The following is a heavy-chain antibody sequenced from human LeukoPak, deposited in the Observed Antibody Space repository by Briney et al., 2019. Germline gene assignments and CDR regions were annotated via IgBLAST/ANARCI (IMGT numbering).Heavy chain of an antibody. Sequence: SQTLSLTCVISGDSVSSKSSAWNWIRQSPSRGLEWLGRTYYRSKWYSEYELSVQSRIIIKPDTSKNQFSLKLSSVTAADTAVYYCARLYYYDNWFDPWGQGTLVTVSS. CDR2: TYYRSKWYS. V-gene: IGHV6-1*01. J-gene: IGHJ5*02. CDR1: GDSVSSKSSA. CDR3: ARLYYYDNWFDP. D-gene: IGHD3-22*01.